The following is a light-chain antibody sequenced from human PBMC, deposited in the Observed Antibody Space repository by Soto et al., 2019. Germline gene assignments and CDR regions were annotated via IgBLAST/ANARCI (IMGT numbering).Light chain of an antibody. Sequence: DIQMTQSPSSLSASVGDRVTITCRASQGTGNFLAWYQQKPGKSPKLLIYAAASLESGVPSRFSGSQSGADFTLIISGLQPEDVATYFCQKYDGAPWTFGQGTKVEVK. CDR2: AAA. CDR3: QKYDGAPWT. V-gene: IGKV1-27*01. CDR1: QGTGNF. J-gene: IGKJ1*01.